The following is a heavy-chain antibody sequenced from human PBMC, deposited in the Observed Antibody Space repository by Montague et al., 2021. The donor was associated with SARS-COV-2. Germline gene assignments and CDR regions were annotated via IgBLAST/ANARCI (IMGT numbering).Heavy chain of an antibody. CDR1: GGSISSYY. CDR3: ARGAGRGSGYGKYYYYYYGMDV. D-gene: IGHD5-12*01. V-gene: IGHV4-59*01. J-gene: IGHJ6*02. CDR2: IYYSGST. Sequence: SETLSLTCTVSGGSISSYYWSWIRQPPGKGLEWIGYIYYSGSTNYNPSLKSRVTISVDTSKNKFSLKLSFVTAADTAAYYCARGAGRGSGYGKYYYYYYGMDVWGQGTTVTVSS.